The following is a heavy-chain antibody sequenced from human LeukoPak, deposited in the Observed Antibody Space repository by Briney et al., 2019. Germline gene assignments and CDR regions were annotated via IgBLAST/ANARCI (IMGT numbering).Heavy chain of an antibody. J-gene: IGHJ4*02. V-gene: IGHV1-69*01. CDR3: ARDPAPPPYTIFGVAEPRFDY. D-gene: IGHD3-3*01. CDR1: GGTFSSYA. CDR2: IIPIFGTA. Sequence: SVKVSCKASGGTFSSYAISWVRQAPGQGLEWMGGIIPIFGTANYAQKFQGRVTITADESTSTAYMELSSLRSDDTAVYYCARDPAPPPYTIFGVAEPRFDYWGQGTLVTVSS.